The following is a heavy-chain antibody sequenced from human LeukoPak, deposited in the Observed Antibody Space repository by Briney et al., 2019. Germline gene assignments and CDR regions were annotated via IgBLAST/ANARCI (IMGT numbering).Heavy chain of an antibody. D-gene: IGHD2-2*01. J-gene: IGHJ4*02. Sequence: SETLSLTCTVSGGSINNYYWSWIRQPPGKGLEWIGYIYYSGSTNYNPSLKSRVTISVDTSKNQFSLKLSSVTAADTAVYYCARVLDCSSTSCYWGFDYWGQGTLVTVSS. CDR2: IYYSGST. CDR3: ARVLDCSSTSCYWGFDY. V-gene: IGHV4-59*01. CDR1: GGSINNYY.